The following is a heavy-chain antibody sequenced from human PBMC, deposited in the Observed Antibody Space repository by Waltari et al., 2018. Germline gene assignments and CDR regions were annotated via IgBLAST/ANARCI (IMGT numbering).Heavy chain of an antibody. CDR2: IYTSGST. CDR3: ASDDY. Sequence: QVQLQESGPGLVKPSQTLSLTCTVSGGSISSGSYYWSWLRQPAGKGLEWIGRIYTSGSTNYNPSLKSRVTIRVDTYKNQVAVKLSSVTAADTAVYYCASDDYWGQGTPVTVSS. CDR1: GGSISSGSYY. V-gene: IGHV4-61*02. J-gene: IGHJ4*02.